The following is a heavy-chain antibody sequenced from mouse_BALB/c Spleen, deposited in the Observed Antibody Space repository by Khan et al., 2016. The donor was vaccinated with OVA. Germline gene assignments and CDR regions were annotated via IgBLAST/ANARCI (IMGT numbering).Heavy chain of an antibody. V-gene: IGHV3-2*02. CDR3: ARIYGGDFDY. CDR2: ISYSGNT. CDR1: GYSITSDYA. Sequence: EVQLQESGPGLVKPSQSLSLTCTVTGYSITSDYAWNWIRQFPGNKLESMGHISYSGNTKYNPSLKSRISITRDTSKNQFFLQLNSVTTEDTATYYCARIYGGDFDYWGQGTLLTVSS. D-gene: IGHD1-1*01. J-gene: IGHJ2*01.